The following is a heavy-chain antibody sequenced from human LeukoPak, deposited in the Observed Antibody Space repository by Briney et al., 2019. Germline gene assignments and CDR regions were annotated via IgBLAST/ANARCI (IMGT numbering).Heavy chain of an antibody. V-gene: IGHV4-4*07. CDR2: IYISGST. CDR3: ARGRGGYSSSWYKLFDP. J-gene: IGHJ5*02. Sequence: SDTLSLTCTVSAGSISSYYWSWIRQPAGKGLEWVGRIYISGSTNYNPSLKSRVTMSVDTFKNQFSLKLSSVTAADTAVYYCARGRGGYSSSWYKLFDPWGQGTLVTVSS. CDR1: AGSISSYY. D-gene: IGHD6-13*01.